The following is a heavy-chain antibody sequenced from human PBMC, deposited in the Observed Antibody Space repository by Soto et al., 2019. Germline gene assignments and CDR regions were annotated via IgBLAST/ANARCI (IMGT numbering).Heavy chain of an antibody. D-gene: IGHD6-25*01. CDR1: GYTFTTYD. J-gene: IGHJ4*02. V-gene: IGHV1-8*01. CDR2: MNHYSGNT. CDR3: AIRKERSGSHYFDY. Sequence: ASVKVSCKASGYTFTTYDNSWVRQATGQGLEWMGWMNHYSGNTGYAQQFQGRVTVTRNTSISTVYMELSGLRPDDTAVYYCAIRKERSGSHYFDYWGQGSQVTVSS.